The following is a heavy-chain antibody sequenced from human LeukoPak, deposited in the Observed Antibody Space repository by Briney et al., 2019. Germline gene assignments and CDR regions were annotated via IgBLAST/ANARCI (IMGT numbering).Heavy chain of an antibody. V-gene: IGHV4-34*01. D-gene: IGHD2-21*02. Sequence: SEILSLTCAVSGVSFDDYYWSWVRQTPGKGLEWIGEINHSGYTNDSPSLKSRVTLSIDTSRKQFSLNLRSVTVADTGIYYCTRMTAGHDYWGQGTLVTVSS. CDR3: TRMTAGHDY. CDR1: GVSFDDYY. CDR2: INHSGYT. J-gene: IGHJ4*02.